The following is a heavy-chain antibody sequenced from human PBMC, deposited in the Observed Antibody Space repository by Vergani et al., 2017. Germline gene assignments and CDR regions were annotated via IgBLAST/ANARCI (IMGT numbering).Heavy chain of an antibody. D-gene: IGHD1-26*01. CDR3: AALLLLDAFDI. V-gene: IGHV1-58*01. CDR1: GFTFTSSA. Sequence: QMQLVQSGPEVKKPGTSVTVSCKASGFTFTSSAVQWVRQARGQRLEWIGWIVVGSGNTNYAQKFQERVTITRDMSTSTAYMELSSLRSEDTAVYYCAALLLLDAFDIWGQGTMVTVSS. CDR2: IVVGSGNT. J-gene: IGHJ3*02.